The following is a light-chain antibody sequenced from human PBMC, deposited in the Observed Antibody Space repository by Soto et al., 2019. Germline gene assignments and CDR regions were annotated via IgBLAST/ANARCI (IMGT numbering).Light chain of an antibody. CDR1: QGIGFR. CDR2: AAS. Sequence: DIQMIQSPSSLSASIGERFTVTCRASQGIGFRLALFQQKPGKVPQYLIEAASTLARGVPARFSGSGSGKDSVLELNSGKPEEIATYCCLQDDSFPRKFGPGTNVDIK. V-gene: IGKV1-12*01. CDR3: LQDDSFPRK. J-gene: IGKJ3*01.